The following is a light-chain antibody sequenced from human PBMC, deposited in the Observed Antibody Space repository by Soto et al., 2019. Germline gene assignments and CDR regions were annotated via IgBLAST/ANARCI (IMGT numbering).Light chain of an antibody. CDR1: SSDVRGYNY. CDR3: SSYTVTNTVL. V-gene: IGLV2-14*01. CDR2: EVT. Sequence: QSVLTQPASVSGSPGQSITISCTGTSSDVRGYNYVSWYQQHPGKAPKLIVYEVTNRPSGVSNRFSGSKSDNTASLTISGLQADDEADYYCSSYTVTNTVLFGGGTKLTVL. J-gene: IGLJ2*01.